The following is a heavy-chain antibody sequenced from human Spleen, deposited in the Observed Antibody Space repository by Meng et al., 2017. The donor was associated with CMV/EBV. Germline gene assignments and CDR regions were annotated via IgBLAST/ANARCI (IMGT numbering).Heavy chain of an antibody. CDR3: ARTRTTDYSDSSGYDHRDAFDI. D-gene: IGHD3-22*01. CDR1: GYSFTSYW. Sequence: GESLKISCKGSGYSFTSYWIGWVRQMPGKGLEWMGIIYPGDSDTRYSPSFQGQVTISADKSISTAYLQWSSLKASDTAMYYCARTRTTDYSDSSGYDHRDAFDIWGQGTMVTVSS. V-gene: IGHV5-51*01. J-gene: IGHJ3*02. CDR2: IYPGDSDT.